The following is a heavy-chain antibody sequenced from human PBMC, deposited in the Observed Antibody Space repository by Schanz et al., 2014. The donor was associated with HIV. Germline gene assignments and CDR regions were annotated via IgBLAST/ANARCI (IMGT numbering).Heavy chain of an antibody. CDR2: ISYDGSNR. V-gene: IGHV3-30*04. CDR1: GFTFSSYA. D-gene: IGHD6-19*01. J-gene: IGHJ3*02. CDR3: ARSPDWAGTDAFDI. Sequence: QVQLVESGGGVVQPGRSLRLSCAASGFTFSSYAMHWVRQAPGKGLEWVAVISYDGSNRYYTDSVKGRFTISRDNSKNTLYLQMNSLRAEDTAIYYCARSPDWAGTDAFDIWGQGTTVTVSS.